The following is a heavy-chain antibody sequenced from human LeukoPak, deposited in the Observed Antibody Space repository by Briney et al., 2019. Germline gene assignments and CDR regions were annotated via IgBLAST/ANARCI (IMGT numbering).Heavy chain of an antibody. CDR1: GGSISSYY. Sequence: SETRSLTCTVSGGSISSYYWSWIRQPPGKGLEWIGYIYYSGSTNYNPSLKSRVTISVDTSKNQFSLKLSSVTAADTAVYYCARMARDDAFDIWGQGTMVTVSS. D-gene: IGHD5-24*01. J-gene: IGHJ3*02. V-gene: IGHV4-59*01. CDR2: IYYSGST. CDR3: ARMARDDAFDI.